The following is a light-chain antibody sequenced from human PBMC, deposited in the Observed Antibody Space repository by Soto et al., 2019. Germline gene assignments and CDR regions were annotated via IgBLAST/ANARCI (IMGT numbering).Light chain of an antibody. CDR2: EVN. Sequence: QSVLTQPPSASGSPGQSVAISCTGTSSDVGGYNYVSWYQQHPGKAPKLMIYEVNKRPSGVPDRFSGSKSGNTASLTVSGLQAEDEADYYCAAWDDSLYGVVFGGGTQLTVL. J-gene: IGLJ2*01. CDR1: SSDVGGYNY. CDR3: AAWDDSLYGVV. V-gene: IGLV2-8*01.